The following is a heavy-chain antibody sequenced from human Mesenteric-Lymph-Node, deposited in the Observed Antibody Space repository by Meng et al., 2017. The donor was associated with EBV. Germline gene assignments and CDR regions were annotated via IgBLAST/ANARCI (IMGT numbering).Heavy chain of an antibody. J-gene: IGHJ4*02. Sequence: QGQLQGSGPGLVKASETLSLTCTVSGGSVSSGSQYWSWIRQPPGKGLEWIGYIYYSGSTKYNPSLKSRVTMSVDTSKNQFSLRLNSVTAADTAVYYCAGSGSGSYYAIYYFDFWGQGTLVTVSS. CDR3: AGSGSGSYYAIYYFDF. V-gene: IGHV4-61*01. CDR1: GGSVSSGSQY. CDR2: IYYSGST. D-gene: IGHD3-10*01.